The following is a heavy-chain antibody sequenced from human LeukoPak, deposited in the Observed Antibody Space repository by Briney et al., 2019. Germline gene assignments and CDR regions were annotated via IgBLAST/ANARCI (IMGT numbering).Heavy chain of an antibody. J-gene: IGHJ4*02. V-gene: IGHV3-23*01. Sequence: GASLRLSCVVSGLTFSGYSMTWVRQAPGKGLEWVSGNSASGDETWYPDSVKGRFTISRDNSKNTLFLQMNSLRAEDTAIYYCAKDAAGPEYWGQGTLVTVS. CDR2: NSASGDET. CDR3: AKDAAGPEY. D-gene: IGHD6-13*01. CDR1: GLTFSGYS.